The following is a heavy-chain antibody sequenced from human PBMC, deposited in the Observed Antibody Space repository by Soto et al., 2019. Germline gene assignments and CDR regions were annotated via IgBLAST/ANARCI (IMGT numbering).Heavy chain of an antibody. Sequence: PSETLSLTCAVSGGSISSGGYSWSWIRQPPGKGLEWIGYIYHSGSTYYNPSLKSRVTISVDRSKNQFSLKLSSVTAADTAVYYCAREGYCSGGSCSDYWGQGTLVTV. CDR1: GGSISSGGYS. V-gene: IGHV4-30-2*01. CDR3: AREGYCSGGSCSDY. J-gene: IGHJ4*02. D-gene: IGHD2-15*01. CDR2: IYHSGST.